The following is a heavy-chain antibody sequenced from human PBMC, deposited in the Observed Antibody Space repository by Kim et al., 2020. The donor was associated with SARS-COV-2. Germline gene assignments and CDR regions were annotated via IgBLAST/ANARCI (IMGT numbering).Heavy chain of an antibody. CDR1: GGTFSSYA. Sequence: SVKVSCKASGGTFSSYAISWVRQAPGQGLEWMGGIIPIFGTANYAQKFQGRVTITADESTSTAYMELSSLRSEDTAVYYCASTPYCSSTSCYDWFDPWGQGTLVTVSS. CDR2: IIPIFGTA. V-gene: IGHV1-69*13. J-gene: IGHJ5*02. CDR3: ASTPYCSSTSCYDWFDP. D-gene: IGHD2-2*01.